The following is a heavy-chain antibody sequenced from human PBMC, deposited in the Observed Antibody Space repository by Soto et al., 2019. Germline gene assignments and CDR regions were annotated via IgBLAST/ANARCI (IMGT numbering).Heavy chain of an antibody. J-gene: IGHJ6*03. V-gene: IGHV3-33*01. Sequence: GGSLRLSCAASGFTFSSYGMHWVRQAPGKGLEWVAVIWYDGSNKYYADSVKGRFTISRDNSKNTLYLQMNSLRAEDTAVYYCARESSGGHYYMDVWGKGTTVTVSS. D-gene: IGHD6-19*01. CDR2: IWYDGSNK. CDR1: GFTFSSYG. CDR3: ARESSGGHYYMDV.